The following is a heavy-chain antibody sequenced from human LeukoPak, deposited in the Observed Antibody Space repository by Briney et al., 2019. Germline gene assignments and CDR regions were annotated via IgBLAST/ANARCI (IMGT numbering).Heavy chain of an antibody. D-gene: IGHD5-12*01. V-gene: IGHV3-30-3*01. J-gene: IGHJ4*02. CDR1: GFTFSSYA. CDR3: ARSYPRGYSGYDWGRLDY. CDR2: ISYDGSNK. Sequence: GRSLRLSCAASGFTFSSYAMHWVRQAPGKGLEWVAVISYDGSNKYYADSVKGRFTISRDNSKNTLYLQMNSLRAEDTAVYYCARSYPRGYSGYDWGRLDYWGQGTLVTASS.